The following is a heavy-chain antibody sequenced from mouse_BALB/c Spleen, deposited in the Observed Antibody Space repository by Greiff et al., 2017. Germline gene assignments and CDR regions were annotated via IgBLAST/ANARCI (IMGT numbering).Heavy chain of an antibody. CDR1: GFSLTDYG. J-gene: IGHJ2*01. V-gene: IGHV2-6-5*01. Sequence: VKVVESGPGLVAPSQSLSITCTVSGFSLTDYGVSWIRQPPGKGLEWLGVIWGGGSTYYNSALKSRLSISKDNSKSQVFLKMNSLQTDDTAMYYCAKQAVFGSSYLDYWGQGTTLTVSS. CDR2: IWGGGST. D-gene: IGHD1-1*01. CDR3: AKQAVFGSSYLDY.